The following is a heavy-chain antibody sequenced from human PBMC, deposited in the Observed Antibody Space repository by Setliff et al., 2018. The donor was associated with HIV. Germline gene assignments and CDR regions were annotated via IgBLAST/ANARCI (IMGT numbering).Heavy chain of an antibody. CDR2: INAGTGDT. D-gene: IGHD4-4*01. V-gene: IGHV1-3*01. CDR3: ARALYTNLAHFDY. J-gene: IGHJ4*02. CDR1: GYAFFSYA. Sequence: ASVKVSCKTSGYAFFSYAVHWVRQAPGQSFEWMGWINAGTGDTQYSQKFHHRVTMTRDRSASTAYMELSSLRSEDTAVYYCARALYTNLAHFDYLGQGTLVTVSS.